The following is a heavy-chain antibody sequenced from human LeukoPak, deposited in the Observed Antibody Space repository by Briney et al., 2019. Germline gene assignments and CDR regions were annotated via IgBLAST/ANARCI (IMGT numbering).Heavy chain of an antibody. Sequence: SQTLSLTCTVSSGSISSGGYYWTWVRQHPGKGPEWIGYISYSGSTYYNPSLKSRLTISLDTSENQFSLKLSSVTAVDTAIYYCVSLQYYYYYMDVWGKGTTVTVSS. J-gene: IGHJ6*03. CDR1: SGSISSGGYY. CDR3: VSLQYYYYYMDV. CDR2: ISYSGST. V-gene: IGHV4-31*03.